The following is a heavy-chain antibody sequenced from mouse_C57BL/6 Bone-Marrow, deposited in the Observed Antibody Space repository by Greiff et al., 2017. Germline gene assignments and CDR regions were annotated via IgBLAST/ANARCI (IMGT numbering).Heavy chain of an antibody. D-gene: IGHD1-1*02. CDR1: GYAFSSSW. V-gene: IGHV1-82*01. CDR3: AVYGSGSGDAMDY. Sequence: VQLQQSGPELVKPGASVKISCKASGYAFSSSWMNWVKQRPGQGLEWIGRIYPGGGDTNYNGKFKGKATLTADKSSSTAYMQLSSLTSEDSAVSGSAVYGSGSGDAMDYWGQGTSVTVSS. CDR2: IYPGGGDT. J-gene: IGHJ4*01.